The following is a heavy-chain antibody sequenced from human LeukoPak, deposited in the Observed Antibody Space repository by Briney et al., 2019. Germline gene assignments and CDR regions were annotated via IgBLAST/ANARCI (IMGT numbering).Heavy chain of an antibody. CDR3: ARATMVTMVRGVIAPYFDY. J-gene: IGHJ4*02. D-gene: IGHD3-10*01. Sequence: SETLSLTCAVYGGSFSGYYWSWIRQPPGKGLEWIGEINHSGSTNYNPSLKSRVTISVDTSKNQFSLKLSSVTAADTAVYYCARATMVTMVRGVIAPYFDYWGQGTLVTVSS. CDR2: INHSGST. V-gene: IGHV4-34*01. CDR1: GGSFSGYY.